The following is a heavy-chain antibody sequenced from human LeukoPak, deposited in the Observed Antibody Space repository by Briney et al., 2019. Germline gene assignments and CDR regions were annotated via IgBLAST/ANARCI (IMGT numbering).Heavy chain of an antibody. CDR2: MNPNSGNT. V-gene: IGHV1-8*01. Sequence: ASVKVSCKASGYTFTSYDINWVRQATGQGLEWMGWMNPNSGNTGYAQKFQGRVTMTRNTSISTAYMELSSLRSEDTAVYYCARDRLGTEAPPQKHYYYYSGMDVWGQGTTVTVSS. CDR3: ARDRLGTEAPPQKHYYYYSGMDV. J-gene: IGHJ6*02. CDR1: GYTFTSYD. D-gene: IGHD7-27*01.